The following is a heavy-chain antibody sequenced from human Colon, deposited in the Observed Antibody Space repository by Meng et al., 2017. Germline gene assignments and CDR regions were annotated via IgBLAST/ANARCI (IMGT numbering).Heavy chain of an antibody. V-gene: IGHV3-11*01. CDR2: INSSGGDK. D-gene: IGHD4-11*01. Sequence: GESLKISCAASGFTFSDYYLTWIRQAPGKGLEWISYINSSGGDKYYADSVKGRFTISRDNSNNSLYLQMNSLRADDTAVYYCVRSRTTEITKYYFDYWGQGTLVTVSS. CDR3: VRSRTTEITKYYFDY. J-gene: IGHJ4*02. CDR1: GFTFSDYY.